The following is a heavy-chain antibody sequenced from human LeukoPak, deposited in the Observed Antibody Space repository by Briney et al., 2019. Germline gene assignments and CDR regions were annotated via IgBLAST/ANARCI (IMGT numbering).Heavy chain of an antibody. V-gene: IGHV1-46*01. Sequence: ASVKVSCKASGYTFTSYYMHWVRQAPGQGLEWMGIINPSGGSTSYAQKFQGRVTMTRDTSTCTVYMELSSLRSEDTAVYYCARDLAATGTTSYYGMDVWGQGTTVTVSS. CDR3: ARDLAATGTTSYYGMDV. CDR1: GYTFTSYY. J-gene: IGHJ6*02. D-gene: IGHD1-1*01. CDR2: INPSGGST.